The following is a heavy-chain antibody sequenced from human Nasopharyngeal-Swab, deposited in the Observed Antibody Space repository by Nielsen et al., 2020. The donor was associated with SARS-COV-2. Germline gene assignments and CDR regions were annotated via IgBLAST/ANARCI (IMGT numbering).Heavy chain of an antibody. D-gene: IGHD6-6*01. CDR2: INHSGST. V-gene: IGHV4-34*01. CDR1: GGSFSGYY. CDR3: AREYSSSSALLDY. Sequence: GSLRLSCAVYGGSFSGYYWSWIRQPPGKGLEWIREINHSGSTNYNPSLKSRVTISVDTSKNQFSLKLSSVTAADTAVYYCAREYSSSSALLDYWGQGTLVTVSS. J-gene: IGHJ4*02.